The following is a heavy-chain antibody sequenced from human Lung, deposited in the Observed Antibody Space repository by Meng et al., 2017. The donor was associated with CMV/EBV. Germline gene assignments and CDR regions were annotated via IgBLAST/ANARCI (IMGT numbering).Heavy chain of an antibody. CDR1: GYTFASYG. CDR2: FVNNVDT. V-gene: IGHV1-18*01. CDR3: ARGTPGRSYSDY. Sequence: VHLLRPGAEVKKHGASVRVSCEAFGYTFASYGISWLRQAPGQGLEWMGWFVNNVDTYSAQKFQGRVTMTTDTHTSTAFMELRSLRSDDTAVYYCARGTPGRSYSDYWGQGTLVTVSS. D-gene: IGHD3-10*01. J-gene: IGHJ4*02.